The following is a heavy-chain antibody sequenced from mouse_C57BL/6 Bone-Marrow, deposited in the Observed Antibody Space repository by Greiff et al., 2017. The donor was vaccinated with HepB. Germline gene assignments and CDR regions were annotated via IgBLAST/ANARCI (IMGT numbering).Heavy chain of an antibody. CDR3: ARHYDYGGAWFAY. CDR1: GYTFTSYW. CDR2: IHPNSGST. J-gene: IGHJ3*01. D-gene: IGHD2-4*01. V-gene: IGHV1-64*01. Sequence: QVQLQQPGAELVKPGASVKLSCKASGYTFTSYWMHWVKQRPGQGLVWIGMIHPNSGSTNYNEKFKSKATLTVDKSSSTAYMQLSSLTSEDAAVYYCARHYDYGGAWFAYWGQGTLVTVSA.